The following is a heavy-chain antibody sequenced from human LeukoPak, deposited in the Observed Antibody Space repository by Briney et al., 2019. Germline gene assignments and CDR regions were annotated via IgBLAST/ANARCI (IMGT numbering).Heavy chain of an antibody. V-gene: IGHV4-4*07. D-gene: IGHD3-3*01. Sequence: SETLSLTCTVSGGSINSYYWSWIRQPAGKGLEWIGRIYTSGSTNYNPSLKSRVTMSVDTSKNQFSLKLSSVTAADTAVYYCARVKIFDFWSGYSHNWFDPWGQGTLVTVSS. CDR1: GGSINSYY. CDR2: IYTSGST. CDR3: ARVKIFDFWSGYSHNWFDP. J-gene: IGHJ5*02.